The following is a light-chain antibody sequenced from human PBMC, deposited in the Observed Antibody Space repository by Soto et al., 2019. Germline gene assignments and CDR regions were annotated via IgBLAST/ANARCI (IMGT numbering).Light chain of an antibody. V-gene: IGKV1-5*03. CDR3: QQYNSYSRT. CDR2: KAS. Sequence: DIQMTQSPSTLSASVGDRVTITCRASQSISSWLAWYQQKPGKAPNLLIYKASSLESGVQSRFSGSGSGTEFTLTISSLQPDDSTYYCQQYNSYSRTFGQGTKVEIK. J-gene: IGKJ1*01. CDR1: QSISSW.